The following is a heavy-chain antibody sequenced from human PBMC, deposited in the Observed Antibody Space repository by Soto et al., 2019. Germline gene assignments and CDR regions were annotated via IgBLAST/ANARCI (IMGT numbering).Heavy chain of an antibody. CDR2: INSDGSST. CDR3: AREYSSSRYFDY. CDR1: GLTFSSYW. J-gene: IGHJ4*02. V-gene: IGHV3-74*01. D-gene: IGHD6-13*01. Sequence: EVQLVESGGGLVQSGGSLRLSCAASGLTFSSYWMHWVRQAPGKGLVWVSRINSDGSSTSYADSVKGRFTISRDNAKNTLYLQMNSLRVEDTAVYSCAREYSSSRYFDYWGQGTLVTVSS.